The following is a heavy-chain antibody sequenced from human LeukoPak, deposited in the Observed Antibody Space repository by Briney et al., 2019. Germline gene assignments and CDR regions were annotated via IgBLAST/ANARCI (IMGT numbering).Heavy chain of an antibody. V-gene: IGHV1-2*02. D-gene: IGHD3-10*01. CDR3: ARDLFYSVSGTYYNVGRVFNY. CDR2: INPNSGGT. Sequence: RASVKVPCKASGYTFTGYYMHWVRQAPGQGLEWMGWINPNSGGTNYAQKFQGRVTMTRDTSITTAYMELTSLRSDDTAVYYCARDLFYSVSGTYYNVGRVFNYWGQGTLVTVSS. J-gene: IGHJ4*02. CDR1: GYTFTGYY.